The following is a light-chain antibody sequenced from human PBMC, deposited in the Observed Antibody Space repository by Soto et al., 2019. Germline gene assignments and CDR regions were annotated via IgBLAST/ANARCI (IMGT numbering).Light chain of an antibody. V-gene: IGKV1-5*01. CDR3: QQYDAFPLT. Sequence: DIQMTQSPSTLSASVGDRVTITCRASQYISSWLAWYQQRPGKAPELLIHDASTLESGVPSRFSGDKSGTDFTLTISSLQPDDFATYYCQQYDAFPLTFGQGTRWIS. J-gene: IGKJ1*01. CDR1: QYISSW. CDR2: DAS.